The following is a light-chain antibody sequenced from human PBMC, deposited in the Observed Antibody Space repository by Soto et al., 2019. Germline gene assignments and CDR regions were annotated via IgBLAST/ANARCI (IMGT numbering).Light chain of an antibody. V-gene: IGKV3-20*01. Sequence: EIVLTQSPGTLSLSPGERATLSCRASQSVSNSDLAWYQQKPGQAPRLLIYGASTRATGIPARFSGSGSGTEFTLTISSLLSEDFTVYYCQQYGSSPSFGGGTKVDI. CDR1: QSVSNSD. CDR2: GAS. CDR3: QQYGSSPS. J-gene: IGKJ4*01.